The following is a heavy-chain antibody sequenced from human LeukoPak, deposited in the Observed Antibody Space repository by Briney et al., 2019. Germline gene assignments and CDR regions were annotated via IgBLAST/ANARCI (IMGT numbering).Heavy chain of an antibody. J-gene: IGHJ6*03. CDR1: GGSISSYY. CDR3: ARHMVRGVRYYYYYMDV. V-gene: IGHV4-59*08. CDR2: IYYSGST. D-gene: IGHD3-10*01. Sequence: PSETLSLTCTVSGGSISSYYWSWIWQPPGKGLEWIGYIYYSGSTNYNPSLKSRVTISVDTSKNQFSLKLSSVTAADTAVYYCARHMVRGVRYYYYYMDVWGKGTTVTISS.